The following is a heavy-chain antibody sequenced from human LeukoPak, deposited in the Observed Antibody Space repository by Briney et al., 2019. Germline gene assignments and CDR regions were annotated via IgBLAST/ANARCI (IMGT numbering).Heavy chain of an antibody. Sequence: GESLKISCKGSGYSFTSYWIGWVRQMPGKGLEWMGIIYPGDSDTRYSPSFQGQVTISADKSISTAYLQWSSLKAEDTAVYYCAREFPVGATNGPDDYWGQGTLVTVSS. D-gene: IGHD1-26*01. CDR3: AREFPVGATNGPDDY. CDR2: IYPGDSDT. CDR1: GYSFTSYW. J-gene: IGHJ4*02. V-gene: IGHV5-51*01.